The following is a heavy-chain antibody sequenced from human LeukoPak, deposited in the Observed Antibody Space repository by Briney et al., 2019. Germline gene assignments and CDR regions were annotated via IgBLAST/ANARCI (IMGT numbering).Heavy chain of an antibody. V-gene: IGHV4-61*02. D-gene: IGHD4-17*01. Sequence: SQTLSLTCTVSGGSISSGSYYWSWIRQPAGKGLEWIGRIYTSGSTNYNPSLKSRVTISVDTSKNQFPLKLSSVTAADTAVYYCAGHPSVTKGAFDYWGQGTLVTVSS. CDR1: GGSISSGSYY. CDR3: AGHPSVTKGAFDY. CDR2: IYTSGST. J-gene: IGHJ4*02.